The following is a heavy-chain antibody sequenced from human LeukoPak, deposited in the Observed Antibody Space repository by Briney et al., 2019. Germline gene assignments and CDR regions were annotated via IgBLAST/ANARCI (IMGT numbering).Heavy chain of an antibody. CDR1: GGSISRSSYY. J-gene: IGHJ4*02. D-gene: IGHD5-24*01. CDR2: IYYSGST. Sequence: PSETLSLTCTVSGGSISRSSYYWGWMRQPPGKGLEWIGSIYYSGSTYYNPSLKSRVTMSVDTSKNQFSLKLSSVTAVDTAVYYCARTSLVEMATLDWGQGTLVTVSS. CDR3: ARTSLVEMATLD. V-gene: IGHV4-39*07.